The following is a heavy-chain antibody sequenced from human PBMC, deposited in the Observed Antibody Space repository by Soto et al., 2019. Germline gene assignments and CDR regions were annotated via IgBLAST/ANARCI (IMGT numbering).Heavy chain of an antibody. D-gene: IGHD3-9*01. CDR1: GGSFSGYY. CDR2: INHSGST. J-gene: IGHJ4*02. CDR3: ARGYYDILTGYYDLFDY. Sequence: ETLSLTCAVYGGSFSGYYWSWIRQPPGKGLEWIGEINHSGSTNYNPSLKSRVTISVDTSKNQFSLKLSSVTAADTAVYYCARGYYDILTGYYDLFDYWGQGTLVTVSS. V-gene: IGHV4-34*01.